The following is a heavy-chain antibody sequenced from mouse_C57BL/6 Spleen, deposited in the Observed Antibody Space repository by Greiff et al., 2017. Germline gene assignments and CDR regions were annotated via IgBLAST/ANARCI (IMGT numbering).Heavy chain of an antibody. CDR2: IYPGSGNT. CDR1: GYTFTDYY. D-gene: IGHD3-3*01. V-gene: IGHV1-76*01. CDR3: AREDLRGAMDY. Sequence: QFQLQQSGAELVRPGASVKLSCKASGYTFTDYYINWVKQRPGPGLECIARIYPGSGNTYYNEKFKGKATLTAEKSSSTAYMQLSSLTSEDSAVYFCAREDLRGAMDYWGQGTSVTVAS. J-gene: IGHJ4*01.